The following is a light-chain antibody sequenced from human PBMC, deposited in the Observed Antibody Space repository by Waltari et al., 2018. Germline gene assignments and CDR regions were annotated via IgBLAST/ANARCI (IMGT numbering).Light chain of an antibody. Sequence: FMLTQPHSVSESPGTTVTISCTRSSGSIASNYLQWSQLRPRSTPTTIIFEDDQRPSGVPGRFSGFIDSSSNSASLTISGLKTEDEADYYCQSYQVFGGGTKLTVL. CDR1: SGSIASNY. CDR3: QSYQV. J-gene: IGLJ3*02. CDR2: EDD. V-gene: IGLV6-57*01.